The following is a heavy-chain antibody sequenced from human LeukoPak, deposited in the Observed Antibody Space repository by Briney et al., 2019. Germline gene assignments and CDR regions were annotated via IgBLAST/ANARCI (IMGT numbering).Heavy chain of an antibody. D-gene: IGHD2-21*02. Sequence: SQTLSLTCTVSGGSISSGDYYWSWIRQPPGKGLEWIGYIYYSGSTYYNPSLKSRVTISVDTSKNQFSLKLSSVTAADTAVYHCARDRGSGGDCYFDYWGQGTLVTVSS. CDR3: ARDRGSGGDCYFDY. V-gene: IGHV4-30-4*01. CDR2: IYYSGST. CDR1: GGSISSGDYY. J-gene: IGHJ4*02.